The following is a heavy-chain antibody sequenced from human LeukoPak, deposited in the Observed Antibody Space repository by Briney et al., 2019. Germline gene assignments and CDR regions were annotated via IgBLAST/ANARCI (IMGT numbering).Heavy chain of an antibody. CDR2: MNPNSGNT. J-gene: IGHJ4*02. CDR1: GYTFSTCD. CDR3: ARVLGSISQ. Sequence: ASVKVSCKASGYTFSTCDINWVRQATGQGLEWMGWMNPNSGNTGFAHKFPGRVTMTRDTSISTAYMELSSLRSEDTAVYYCARVLGSISQWGQGTLVTVSS. V-gene: IGHV1-8*01. D-gene: IGHD1-1*01.